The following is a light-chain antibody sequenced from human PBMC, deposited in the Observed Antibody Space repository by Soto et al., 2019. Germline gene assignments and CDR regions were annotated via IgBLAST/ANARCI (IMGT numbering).Light chain of an antibody. V-gene: IGKV1D-12*01. CDR3: QQTDDFPLT. CDR1: QGIYSR. J-gene: IGKJ4*01. Sequence: DIQMTQSPSSVSASVGDTVTITCRASQGIYSRLAWYQQKPGKAPELLIYATSTLQNGVPSRFSGSGFGTDFTLSISSLQPEDSASYFCQQTDDFPLTVGGGTKVEI. CDR2: ATS.